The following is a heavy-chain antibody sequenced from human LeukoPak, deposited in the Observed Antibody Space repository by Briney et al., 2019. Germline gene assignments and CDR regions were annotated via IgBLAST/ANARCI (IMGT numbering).Heavy chain of an antibody. CDR2: ISSSGSTI. CDR3: ARDVSRYGDYFDY. CDR1: RFTFSSYS. D-gene: IGHD4-17*01. V-gene: IGHV3-48*04. Sequence: PGGSLRLSCAASRFTFSSYSLNWVRQAPGKGLEWVSYISSSGSTIYYADSVKGRFTISRDNAKNTLYLQMNSLRAEDTAVYYCARDVSRYGDYFDYWGQGTLVTVSS. J-gene: IGHJ4*02.